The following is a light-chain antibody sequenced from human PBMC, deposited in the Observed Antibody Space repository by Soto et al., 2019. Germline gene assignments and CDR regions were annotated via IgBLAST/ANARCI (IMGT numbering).Light chain of an antibody. Sequence: QSVLTQPPSVSGAPGQRVTISCTGSSSNIGATYHVHWYQQLPGTAPKLLIYGNSNRPSGVPDRFSGSKSGTSASLAITGLQADDEADYYCQSYDSSLSASVFGGGTQLTVL. CDR1: SSNIGATYH. V-gene: IGLV1-40*01. J-gene: IGLJ3*02. CDR3: QSYDSSLSASV. CDR2: GNS.